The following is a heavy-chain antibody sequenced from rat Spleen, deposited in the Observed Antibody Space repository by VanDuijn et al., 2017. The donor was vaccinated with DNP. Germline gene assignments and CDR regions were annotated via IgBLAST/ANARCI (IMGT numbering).Heavy chain of an antibody. CDR2: IRANGVT. V-gene: IGHV2-19*01. Sequence: QVQLKESGPGLVQPSQTLSLTCTVSGFSLAAFSVHWVRQTPGKGLEWMGRIRANGVTDYHSALRSRLSISRDTSKSQVFLKMNSLQAEDTAIYFCVREGTLMVVGFLDYWGQGVMVTVSS. D-gene: IGHD1-12*02. J-gene: IGHJ2*01. CDR1: GFSLAAFS. CDR3: VREGTLMVVGFLDY.